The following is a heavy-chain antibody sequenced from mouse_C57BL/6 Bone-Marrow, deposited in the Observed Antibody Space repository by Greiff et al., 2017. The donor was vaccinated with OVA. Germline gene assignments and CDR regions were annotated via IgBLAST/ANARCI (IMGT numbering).Heavy chain of an antibody. Sequence: EVQLQESGPGMVKPSQSLSLTCTVTGYTITSGYVWHWIRHFPGNILEWMGYISYSGSTNYNPSLKSRISITHDTSKNHFFLQLNSVTTEDTATYYCARSYNYDYYCCCWGQGTTLTVSS. J-gene: IGHJ2*01. D-gene: IGHD2-12*01. CDR3: ARSYNYDYYCCC. CDR1: GYTITSGYV. CDR2: ISYSGST. V-gene: IGHV3-1*01.